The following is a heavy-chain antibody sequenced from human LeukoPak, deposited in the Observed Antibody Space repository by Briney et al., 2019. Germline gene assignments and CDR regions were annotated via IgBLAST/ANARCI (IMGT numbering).Heavy chain of an antibody. V-gene: IGHV4-31*03. CDR2: IYYSGST. CDR3: ARESTNDAFDI. CDR1: GGSISSGGYY. D-gene: IGHD2-2*01. J-gene: IGHJ3*02. Sequence: SETLSLTCTVSGGSISSGGYYWSWIRQHPGKGLEWIGYIYYSGSTYYNPSLKSRVTVSVDTSKNQFSLKLSSVTAADTAVYYCARESTNDAFDIWGQGTMVTVSS.